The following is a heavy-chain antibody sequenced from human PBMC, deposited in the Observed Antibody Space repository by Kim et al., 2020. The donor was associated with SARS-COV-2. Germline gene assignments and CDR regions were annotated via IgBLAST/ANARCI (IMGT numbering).Heavy chain of an antibody. D-gene: IGHD2-21*01. J-gene: IGHJ4*02. CDR3: ARELWWRFDY. CDR2: IKPDGSEK. Sequence: GGSLILSCAAPGFIFSGHWMTWVRQAPGKGLESVAKIKPDGSEKYYVGSVKGRFTISRDNAKNSLFLQMNSLTTEDTAVYYCARELWWRFDYWGQGTLVTVSS. CDR1: GFIFSGHW. V-gene: IGHV3-7*01.